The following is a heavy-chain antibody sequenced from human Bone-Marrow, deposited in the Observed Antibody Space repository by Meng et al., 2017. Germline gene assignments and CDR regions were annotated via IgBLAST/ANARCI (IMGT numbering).Heavy chain of an antibody. Sequence: QGYVVQSGADVKKPGRSVKVSCKVSDYTLTIEGFSWVRQAPGQGLQWMGWINIYNGITNYGRNFQGRVTLTTDTSTSTGYMELSSLTSDDTAVYYCATRGNPYLDRWGQGTLVTVSS. CDR2: INIYNGIT. CDR3: ATRGNPYLDR. V-gene: IGHV1-18*01. CDR1: DYTLTIEG. J-gene: IGHJ4*02.